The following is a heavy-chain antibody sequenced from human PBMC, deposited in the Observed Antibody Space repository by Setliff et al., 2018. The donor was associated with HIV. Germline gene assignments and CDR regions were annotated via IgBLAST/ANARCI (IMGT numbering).Heavy chain of an antibody. V-gene: IGHV1-69*05. CDR3: ARDFGGYCSSMSCPGLFDP. J-gene: IGHJ5*02. D-gene: IGHD2-2*01. Sequence: SVKVSCKASGGTFSSYAISWVRQAPGQGLEWMGGIIPILGTVNYAQKFWGRVTITTHESTSTAYMELSSPRSEDTAVYYCARDFGGYCSSMSCPGLFDPWGQGTLVTVSS. CDR2: IIPILGTV. CDR1: GGTFSSYA.